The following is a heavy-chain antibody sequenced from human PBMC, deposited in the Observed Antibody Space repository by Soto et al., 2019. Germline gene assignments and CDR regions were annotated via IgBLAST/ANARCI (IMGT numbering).Heavy chain of an antibody. D-gene: IGHD3-22*01. J-gene: IGHJ6*02. V-gene: IGHV3-72*01. Sequence: HPGGSLRLSCAASGFTFSDHYMDWVRQAPGKGLEWVGRTRNRPNSYTTAYAASVTGRFTISRDDSKNSLYLQMNSLKTEDTAVYYCAKDLREVVVITNDYYYYGMDVWGQGPTVTVSS. CDR3: AKDLREVVVITNDYYYYGMDV. CDR2: TRNRPNSYTT. CDR1: GFTFSDHY.